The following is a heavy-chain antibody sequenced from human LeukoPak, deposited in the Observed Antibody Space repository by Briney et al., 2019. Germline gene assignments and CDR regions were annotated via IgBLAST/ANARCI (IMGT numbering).Heavy chain of an antibody. CDR3: ARTAARRIYYFDY. V-gene: IGHV1-69*13. CDR1: GGTFSSYA. J-gene: IGHJ4*02. Sequence: SVKVPCKASGGTFSSYAISWVRQAPGQGLEWMGGIIPIFGTANYAQKFQGRVTITADESTSTAYMELSSLRSEDTAVYYCARTAARRIYYFDYWGQGTLVTVSS. CDR2: IIPIFGTA. D-gene: IGHD6-6*01.